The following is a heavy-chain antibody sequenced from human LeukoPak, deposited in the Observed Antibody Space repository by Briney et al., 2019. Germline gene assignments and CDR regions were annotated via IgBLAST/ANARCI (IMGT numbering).Heavy chain of an antibody. J-gene: IGHJ5*02. V-gene: IGHV1-69*05. CDR2: IIPIFGTA. CDR1: GGTFSSYA. CDR3: ARDVGYSGYDYNWFDP. Sequence: ASVKVSCKASGGTFSSYAISWVRQAPGQGLEWMGRIIPIFGTANYAQKFQGRVTITTDESTSTAYMELSSLRSEDMAVYYCARDVGYSGYDYNWFDPWGQGTLVTVSS. D-gene: IGHD5-12*01.